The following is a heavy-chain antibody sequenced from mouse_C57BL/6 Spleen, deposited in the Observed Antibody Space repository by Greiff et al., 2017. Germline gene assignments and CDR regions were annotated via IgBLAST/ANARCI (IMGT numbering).Heavy chain of an antibody. J-gene: IGHJ2*01. Sequence: QVQLQQSGAELVKPGASVKISCKASGYAFSSYWMNWVKQRPGKGLEWIGQIYPGDGDTNYNGKFKGKATLTADKSSSTAYMQLSSLTSEDSAVYFCARGDRETWYFDYWGQGTTLTVSS. CDR2: IYPGDGDT. CDR1: GYAFSSYW. V-gene: IGHV1-80*01. D-gene: IGHD3-3*01. CDR3: ARGDRETWYFDY.